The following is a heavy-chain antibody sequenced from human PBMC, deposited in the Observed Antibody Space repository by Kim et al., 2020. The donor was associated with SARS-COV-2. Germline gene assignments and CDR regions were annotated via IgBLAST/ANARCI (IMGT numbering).Heavy chain of an antibody. D-gene: IGHD2-21*02. CDR2: SKT. V-gene: IGHV3-33*01. J-gene: IGHJ4*02. CDR3: ARGVTGVDY. Sequence: SKTYYADSVKGRFTISRDNSKNALYLQMNSLRAEVTAFYYCARGVTGVDYWGQGTLVTVSS.